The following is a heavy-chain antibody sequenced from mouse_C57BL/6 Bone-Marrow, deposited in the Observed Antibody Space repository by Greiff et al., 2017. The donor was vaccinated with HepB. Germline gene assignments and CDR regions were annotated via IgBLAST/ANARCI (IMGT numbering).Heavy chain of an antibody. D-gene: IGHD1-1*01. CDR1: GYAFSSSW. CDR3: ARSLLLRLDV. V-gene: IGHV1-82*01. CDR2: IYPGDGDT. Sequence: VQLVESGPELVKPGASVKISCKASGYAFSSSWMNWVKQRPGKGLEWIGRIYPGDGDTNYIGKFKGKATLTADKSSSTAYMQLSSLTSEDSAVYFCARSLLLRLDVWGTGTTVTVSS. J-gene: IGHJ1*03.